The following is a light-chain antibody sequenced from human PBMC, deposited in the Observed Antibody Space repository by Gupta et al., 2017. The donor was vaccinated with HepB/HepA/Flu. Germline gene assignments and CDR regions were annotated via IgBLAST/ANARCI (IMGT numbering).Light chain of an antibody. CDR3: QQKKNWPVT. CDR1: QSVSNN. V-gene: IGKV3-15*01. J-gene: IGKJ5*01. Sequence: EIVMTQSPATLAVSPGESATLSCWASQSVSNNLAWYQQKPGQVPRLLIYGASTRATGIPARSIGGGSGTESTPTTASRKSEDFAVYYCQQKKNWPVTSGKGTRLRLN. CDR2: GAS.